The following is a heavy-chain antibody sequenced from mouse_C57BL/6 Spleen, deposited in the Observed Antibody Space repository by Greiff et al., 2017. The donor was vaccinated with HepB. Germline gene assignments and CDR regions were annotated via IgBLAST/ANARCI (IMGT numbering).Heavy chain of an antibody. J-gene: IGHJ3*01. V-gene: IGHV14-2*01. Sequence: VQLQQSGAELVKPGASVKLSCTASGFNFKDYYMHWVKQRTEQGLEWIGRIDPEDGETNYAPKFQGKATITADTSSNTAYLQLTSQTSEDTAVYCCDRDYSSWFAYWGQGTLVTVSA. CDR1: GFNFKDYY. CDR3: DRDYSSWFAY. D-gene: IGHD2-5*01. CDR2: IDPEDGET.